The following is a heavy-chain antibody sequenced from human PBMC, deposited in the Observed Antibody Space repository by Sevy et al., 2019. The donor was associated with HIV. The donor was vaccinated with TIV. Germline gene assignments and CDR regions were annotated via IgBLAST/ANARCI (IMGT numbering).Heavy chain of an antibody. Sequence: GGSLRLSCAASGFTFSVYWMNWVRQAPGKGLEWVANIKGDGSDKHYVDSVEVRFTISRDNGKNLLYLQMNSLRVEDTAVYYCAHETIGRFDSWGQGTLVTVSS. CDR3: AHETIGRFDS. CDR2: IKGDGSDK. J-gene: IGHJ4*02. D-gene: IGHD3-16*01. CDR1: GFTFSVYW. V-gene: IGHV3-7*01.